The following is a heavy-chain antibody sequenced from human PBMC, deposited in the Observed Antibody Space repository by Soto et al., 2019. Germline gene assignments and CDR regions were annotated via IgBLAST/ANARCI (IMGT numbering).Heavy chain of an antibody. CDR2: IWYDGSNK. CDR3: AIDLPLRQPYGMDV. D-gene: IGHD6-13*01. Sequence: QVQLVESGGGVVQPGRSLRLSCAASGFTFSSYGMHWVRQAPGKGLEWVAVIWYDGSNKYYADSVKGRFTISRDNSKNTLYLQMNSLRAEDTVVYYCAIDLPLRQPYGMDVWGQGPMVTV. CDR1: GFTFSSYG. V-gene: IGHV3-33*01. J-gene: IGHJ6*02.